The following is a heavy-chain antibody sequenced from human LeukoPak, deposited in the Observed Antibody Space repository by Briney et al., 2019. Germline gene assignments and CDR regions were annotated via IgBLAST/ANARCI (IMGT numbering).Heavy chain of an antibody. V-gene: IGHV3-7*03. CDR3: ARGRQQLVRNDAFDI. Sequence: GGSLRLSCAASGFTFSSYWMSWVRQAPGKGLEWVANIKQDGSEKYYVDSVKGRFTISRDNAKNSLYLQMNSLRAEDTAVYYCARGRQQLVRNDAFDIWGQGTMVTVSS. CDR1: GFTFSSYW. D-gene: IGHD6-13*01. J-gene: IGHJ3*02. CDR2: IKQDGSEK.